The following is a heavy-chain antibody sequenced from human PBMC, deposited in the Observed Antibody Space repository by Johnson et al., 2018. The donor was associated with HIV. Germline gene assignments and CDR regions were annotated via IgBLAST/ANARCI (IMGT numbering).Heavy chain of an antibody. CDR3: AKDQWSSSWTNDAFDI. J-gene: IGHJ3*02. Sequence: VQLVESGGALVQPGGSLNLSCAASGFTFSSHWMHWVRQVPGKGLEWVSGISGSGGNTYYADSVKGRFTISRDNSNNTLYLQMNRLRAEDTAVYYCAKDQWSSSWTNDAFDIWGQGTMVSVSS. CDR1: GFTFSSHW. D-gene: IGHD6-13*01. V-gene: IGHV3-23*04. CDR2: ISGSGGNT.